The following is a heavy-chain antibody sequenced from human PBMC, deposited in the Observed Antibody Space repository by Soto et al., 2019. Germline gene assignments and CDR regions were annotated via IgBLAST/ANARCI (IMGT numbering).Heavy chain of an antibody. CDR1: GGSISRYY. D-gene: IGHD3-10*01. V-gene: IGHV4-59*01. J-gene: IGHJ5*02. CDR2: IYYSGST. Sequence: QVQLQESGPGLVKPSETLSLTCTVSGGSISRYYWNWIRQPPGKGLEWIGYIYYSGSTNSNPSLKSRVTISVDTSKNQFSLKLSSVTAADTAVYYCARDPGSGSYYGWFDPWGQGTLVTVSS. CDR3: ARDPGSGSYYGWFDP.